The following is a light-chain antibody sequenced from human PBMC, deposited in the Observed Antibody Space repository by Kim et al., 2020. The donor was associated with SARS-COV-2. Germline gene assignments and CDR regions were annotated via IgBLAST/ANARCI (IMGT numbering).Light chain of an antibody. CDR3: NQYYSIPPYT. CDR1: QSVLYSSNNKNY. Sequence: DIVMTQSPDSLAVSLCERATINCKSSQSVLYSSNNKNYVAWYQQKPGQPPKLLIYWASTRESGVPDRFSGSGSGTDFTLTISSLQAEDVAVYYCNQYYSIPPYTFGGGTKVDIK. V-gene: IGKV4-1*01. J-gene: IGKJ4*01. CDR2: WAS.